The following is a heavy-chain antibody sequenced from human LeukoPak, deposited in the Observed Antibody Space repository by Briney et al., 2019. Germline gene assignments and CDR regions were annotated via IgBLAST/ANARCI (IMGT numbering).Heavy chain of an antibody. J-gene: IGHJ6*02. CDR1: GGSISTYY. CDR3: ARHADCGGDCYPPGMDV. D-gene: IGHD2-21*02. V-gene: IGHV4-59*08. CDR2: IYNSVTT. Sequence: PSETLSLTCTVSGGSISTYYWSWIRQPPGKGLEWIGYIYNSVTTNHNPSLKSRVTISVDTSRNQFSLRLTSVTAADTAVYYCARHADCGGDCYPPGMDVWGQGTTVTVSS.